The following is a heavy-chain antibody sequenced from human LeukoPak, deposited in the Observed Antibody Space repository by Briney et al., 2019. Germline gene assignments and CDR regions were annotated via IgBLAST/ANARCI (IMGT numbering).Heavy chain of an antibody. J-gene: IGHJ4*02. CDR1: GFTFSSYP. CDR3: GRCNDLCSPTWYFFDY. CDR2: ISSNGTNK. Sequence: GGSLRLSCTASGFTFSSYPMSWVRQAPGKGLEWVSGISSNGTNKRHADSVKGRFSISRDNSKNAVYLEMKSLRAEDTATYYCGRCNDLCSPTWYFFDYWGQGTLVTVS. V-gene: IGHV3-23*01. D-gene: IGHD2/OR15-2a*01.